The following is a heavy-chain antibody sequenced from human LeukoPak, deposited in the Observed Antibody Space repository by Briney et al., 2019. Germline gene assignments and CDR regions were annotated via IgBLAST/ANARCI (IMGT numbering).Heavy chain of an antibody. J-gene: IGHJ5*02. Sequence: ASVKVSCKASGYTFTGYYMHWVRQAPGQGLEWMGWISPNSGGTNYAQKFQGRVTMTRDTSISTAYMELSRLRSDDTAVYYCARDDVEYSSSSGNWFDPWGQGTLVTVSS. V-gene: IGHV1-2*02. CDR2: ISPNSGGT. D-gene: IGHD6-6*01. CDR3: ARDDVEYSSSSGNWFDP. CDR1: GYTFTGYY.